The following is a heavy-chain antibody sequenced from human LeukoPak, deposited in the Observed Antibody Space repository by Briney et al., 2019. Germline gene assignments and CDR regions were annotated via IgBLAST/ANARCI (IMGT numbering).Heavy chain of an antibody. Sequence: GGSLRLSCAASEFTLSTNSMHWVRQAPGKGLEWLAVISYDGSNKYYADSVKGRFTISRDSSKNTVYLQMNSLRPEDTAVYSCARDGDQQGEYFQHWGQGTLVTVSS. CDR1: EFTLSTNS. J-gene: IGHJ1*01. CDR3: ARDGDQQGEYFQH. D-gene: IGHD6-13*01. V-gene: IGHV3-30-3*01. CDR2: ISYDGSNK.